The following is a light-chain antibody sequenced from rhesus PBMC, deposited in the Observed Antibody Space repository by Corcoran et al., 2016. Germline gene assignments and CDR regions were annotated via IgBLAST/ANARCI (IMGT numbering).Light chain of an antibody. Sequence: QSAPIQSPSVSGSLGQSVTISCTGTSSDIGRYNYVSWYRQQPGTTTKLLIYKDYMGGSGVSDRFSGSKSGNTASLTISGLQPEDEADYYRSSLEASDTYVFGTGTRLTVL. J-gene: IGLJ1*01. V-gene: IGLV2-11*01. CDR2: KDY. CDR3: SSLEASDTYV. CDR1: SSDIGRYNY.